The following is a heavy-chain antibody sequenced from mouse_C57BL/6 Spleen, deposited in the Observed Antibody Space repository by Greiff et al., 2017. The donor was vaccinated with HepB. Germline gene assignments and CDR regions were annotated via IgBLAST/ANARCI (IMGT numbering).Heavy chain of an antibody. J-gene: IGHJ4*01. V-gene: IGHV5-4*01. CDR3: AIDYYGSSYGAMDY. CDR1: GFTFSSYA. CDR2: ISDGGSYT. D-gene: IGHD1-1*01. Sequence: EVKLVESGGGLVKPGGSLKLSCAASGFTFSSYAMSWVRQTPEKRLEWVATISDGGSYTYYPDNVKGRFTISRDNAKNNLYLQMSHLKSEDTAMYYSAIDYYGSSYGAMDYWGQGTSVTVSS.